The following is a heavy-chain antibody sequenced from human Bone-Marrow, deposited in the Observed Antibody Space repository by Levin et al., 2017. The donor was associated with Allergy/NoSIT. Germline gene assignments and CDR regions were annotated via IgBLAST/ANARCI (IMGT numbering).Heavy chain of an antibody. CDR1: GFTFSSYG. CDR3: AGDAGMGIVVDAFDV. V-gene: IGHV3-33*01. CDR2: TWYDGSIS. J-gene: IGHJ3*01. D-gene: IGHD2-21*01. Sequence: GESLKISCTASGFTFSSYGMHWVRQAPGKGLEWVALTWYDGSISYYTDSVKGRFTISRDNSNNTLDLQMTNLRGDDTALYYCAGDAGMGIVVDAFDVWGQGTMVTVSS.